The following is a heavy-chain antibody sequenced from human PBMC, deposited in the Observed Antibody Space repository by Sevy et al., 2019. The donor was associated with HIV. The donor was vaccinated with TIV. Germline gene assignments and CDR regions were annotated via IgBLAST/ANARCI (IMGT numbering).Heavy chain of an antibody. J-gene: IGHJ3*02. CDR2: IYSDGST. CDR1: GFTVSSKY. V-gene: IGHV3-66*01. Sequence: GGSLRLSCAASGFTVSSKYMNWVRQAPGKGLEWVSVIYSDGSTYYADSVRGRFTISRDNSKNTLDLQMNSLRAEDTAVYYCARDGGGIGGFDIWGQGTMVTVSS. CDR3: ARDGGGIGGFDI. D-gene: IGHD3-16*01.